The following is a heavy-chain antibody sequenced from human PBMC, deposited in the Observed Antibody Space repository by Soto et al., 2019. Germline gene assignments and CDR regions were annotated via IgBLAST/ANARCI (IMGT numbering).Heavy chain of an antibody. CDR1: GYTLTELS. CDR2: FDPEDGET. Sequence: ASVKVSCKVSGYTLTELSMHWVRQAPGKGLEWMGGFDPEDGETIYAQKFQGRVTMTEDTSTDTAYMELSSLRSEDTAVYYCATTGYARPGADAFEIWGQGTMGTVSS. CDR3: ATTGYARPGADAFEI. V-gene: IGHV1-24*01. J-gene: IGHJ3*02. D-gene: IGHD2-8*01.